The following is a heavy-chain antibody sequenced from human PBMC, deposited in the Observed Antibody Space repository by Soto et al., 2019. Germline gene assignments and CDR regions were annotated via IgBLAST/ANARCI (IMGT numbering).Heavy chain of an antibody. CDR3: AKPPVTYDYIWGSYRYVPDAFDI. Sequence: EVQLLESGGGLVQPGGSLRLSCAASGFTFSSYAMSWVRQAPGKGLEWVSAISGSGGSTYYADSVKGRCTISRDNSNNTLYLQMNSLTAEDTAVYYCAKPPVTYDYIWGSYRYVPDAFDIWGQGTMVTVSS. CDR1: GFTFSSYA. D-gene: IGHD3-16*02. CDR2: ISGSGGST. V-gene: IGHV3-23*01. J-gene: IGHJ3*02.